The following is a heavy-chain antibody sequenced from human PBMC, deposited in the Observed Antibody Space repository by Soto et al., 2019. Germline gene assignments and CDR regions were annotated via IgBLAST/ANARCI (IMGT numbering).Heavy chain of an antibody. CDR3: ARNFDIAATGTAFDS. J-gene: IGHJ4*02. Sequence: SETLSLTCSVSGGSISGHYWSLIRLPAGRRLQWVGRIYSSGTTNYNPSLKSRVRMSVDTDRNSFSLRLDSVTAADTAVYYCARNFDIAATGTAFDSWGRGVLVTVSS. CDR1: GGSISGHY. V-gene: IGHV4-4*07. D-gene: IGHD6-13*01. CDR2: IYSSGTT.